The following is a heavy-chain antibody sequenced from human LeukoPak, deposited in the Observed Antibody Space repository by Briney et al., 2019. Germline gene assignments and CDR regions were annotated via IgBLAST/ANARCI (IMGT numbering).Heavy chain of an antibody. Sequence: GGSLRLSCAASGSTFSSYAMHWVRQAPGKGLEWVAVISYDGSNKYYADSVKGRFTISRDNSKNTLYLQMNSLRAEDTAVYYCARGGLHTFYDAFDIWGQGTMVTVSS. CDR3: ARGGLHTFYDAFDI. CDR2: ISYDGSNK. J-gene: IGHJ3*02. V-gene: IGHV3-30-3*01. CDR1: GSTFSSYA. D-gene: IGHD5-24*01.